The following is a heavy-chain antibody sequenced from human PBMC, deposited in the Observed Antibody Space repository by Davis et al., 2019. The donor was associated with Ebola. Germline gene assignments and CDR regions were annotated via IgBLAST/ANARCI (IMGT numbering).Heavy chain of an antibody. CDR2: ISYDGSNK. J-gene: IGHJ4*02. D-gene: IGHD6-6*01. V-gene: IGHV3-30*18. Sequence: PGGSLRLSCAASGFTFSSYGMHWVRQAPGKGLEWVAVISYDGSNKYYADSVKGRFTISRDNSKNTLYLQMNSLRAEDTAVYYFAKEGVQSSSYYFHYWGQGTLVTVSS. CDR1: GFTFSSYG. CDR3: AKEGVQSSSYYFHY.